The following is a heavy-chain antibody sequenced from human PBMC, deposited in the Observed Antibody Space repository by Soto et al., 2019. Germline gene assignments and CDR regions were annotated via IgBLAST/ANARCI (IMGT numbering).Heavy chain of an antibody. D-gene: IGHD3-3*01. Sequence: GGSLRLSCAASGFTFSSYSMNWVRQAPGKGLEWVSYISSSSSTIYYADSVKGRFTISRDNAKNSLYLQMNSLRAEDTAVYYCARGPPITIFGVASGLDVWGKVTTFTASS. V-gene: IGHV3-48*01. CDR3: ARGPPITIFGVASGLDV. J-gene: IGHJ6*04. CDR1: GFTFSSYS. CDR2: ISSSSSTI.